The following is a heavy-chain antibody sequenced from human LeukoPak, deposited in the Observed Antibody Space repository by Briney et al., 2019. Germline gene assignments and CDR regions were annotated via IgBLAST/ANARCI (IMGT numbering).Heavy chain of an antibody. Sequence: GGSLRLSCAASGFTFSSYAMSWVRQAPGKGLEWVSAISGSGGSTYYADSVKGRFTISRDNSKNTLYPQMNSLRAEDTAVYYCAKDRIITMVRGVITRYKTHLDYWGQGTLVTVSS. CDR3: AKDRIITMVRGVITRYKTHLDY. D-gene: IGHD3-10*01. CDR1: GFTFSSYA. V-gene: IGHV3-23*01. CDR2: ISGSGGST. J-gene: IGHJ4*02.